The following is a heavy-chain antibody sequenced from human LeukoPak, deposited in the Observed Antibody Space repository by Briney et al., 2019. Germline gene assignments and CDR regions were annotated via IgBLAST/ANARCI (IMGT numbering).Heavy chain of an antibody. CDR2: ISGSGGST. D-gene: IGHD3-3*01. CDR3: AKGLGTIFGVPYIGVDY. Sequence: GGSLRLSCAASGFTFSSYAMSWVRQAPGKGLEWVSAISGSGGSTYYADSVKGRFTISRDNSKNTLYLQMNSLRAEDTAVYYCAKGLGTIFGVPYIGVDYWGQGTLVTVSS. J-gene: IGHJ4*02. CDR1: GFTFSSYA. V-gene: IGHV3-23*01.